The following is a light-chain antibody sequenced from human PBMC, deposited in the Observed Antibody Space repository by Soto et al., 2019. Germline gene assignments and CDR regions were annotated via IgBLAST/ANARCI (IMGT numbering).Light chain of an antibody. CDR3: ALYVGSGTVV. Sequence: QAVVTQEPSFSVSPGGTVILTCGSTSGSVSTSYYPSWYQQSPGLAPRTLIYNTTTRSSGVPDRFSGFILGNKAALTITGAQSDDESDYLCALYVGSGTVVFGGGTKLTVL. CDR2: NTT. CDR1: SGSVSTSYY. J-gene: IGLJ2*01. V-gene: IGLV8-61*01.